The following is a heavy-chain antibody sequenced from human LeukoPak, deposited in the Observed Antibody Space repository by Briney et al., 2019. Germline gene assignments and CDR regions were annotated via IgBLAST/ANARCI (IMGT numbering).Heavy chain of an antibody. Sequence: GGSLRLSCAASGFTFSSYAMSWVRQAPGNRLERVSAISGSGGSTYYADSVKGRFTISRDNSKNTLYLQMNSLRAEDTAVYYCAKDHGTYYYDSSGYRFDYWGQGTLVTVSS. D-gene: IGHD3-22*01. CDR1: GFTFSSYA. CDR2: ISGSGGST. V-gene: IGHV3-23*01. CDR3: AKDHGTYYYDSSGYRFDY. J-gene: IGHJ4*02.